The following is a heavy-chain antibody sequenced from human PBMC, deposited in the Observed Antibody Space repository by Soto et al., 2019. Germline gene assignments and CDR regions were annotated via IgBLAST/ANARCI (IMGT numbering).Heavy chain of an antibody. CDR3: ARDREGVSSGGDY. D-gene: IGHD6-19*01. V-gene: IGHV3-30-3*01. J-gene: IGHJ4*02. CDR2: ISYDGSNK. CDR1: GFTFSSYA. Sequence: GGSLRLSCAASGFTFSSYAMHWVRQAPGKGLEWVAVISYDGSNKYYADSVKGRFTISRDNSKNTLYLQMNSLRAEDTAVYYCARDREGVSSGGDYWGQGTLVTVSS.